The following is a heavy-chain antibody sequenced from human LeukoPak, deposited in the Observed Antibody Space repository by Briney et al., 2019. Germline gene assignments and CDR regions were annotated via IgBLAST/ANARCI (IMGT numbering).Heavy chain of an antibody. Sequence: GASVKVSCKASGYTFTKYNMHWVRQAPGQGLEWMGIIKSRGGSTSYAQKFQGRVTMTRDMSTSTVYMELSSLRSEDTAVYYCARAYIYDSSGYIDAFDIWGQGTMVTVSS. CDR1: GYTFTKYN. CDR2: IKSRGGST. J-gene: IGHJ3*02. V-gene: IGHV1-46*01. D-gene: IGHD3-22*01. CDR3: ARAYIYDSSGYIDAFDI.